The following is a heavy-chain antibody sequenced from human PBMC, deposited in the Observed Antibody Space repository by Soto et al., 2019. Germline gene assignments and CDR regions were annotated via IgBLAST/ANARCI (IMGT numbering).Heavy chain of an antibody. V-gene: IGHV3-23*01. CDR2: ISGSGGST. D-gene: IGHD3-10*01. J-gene: IGHJ4*02. Sequence: EVQLLESGGGLVQPGGSLRLSCAASGFTFSSYAMSWVRQAPGKGLEWVSAISGSGGSTYYADSVKGRFTSSRDNAKNTLYLQMNSQRAEDTAVYYCAKTYVRGASRLPFDYWGQGTLVTVSS. CDR1: GFTFSSYA. CDR3: AKTYVRGASRLPFDY.